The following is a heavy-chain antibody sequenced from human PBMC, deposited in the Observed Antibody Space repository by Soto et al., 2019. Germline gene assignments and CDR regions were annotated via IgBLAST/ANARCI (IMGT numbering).Heavy chain of an antibody. CDR2: IYYSGST. CDR3: ARRLYYDSSGFEGGGMDV. V-gene: IGHV4-39*01. CDR1: GASISSSSYY. J-gene: IGHJ6*02. D-gene: IGHD3-22*01. Sequence: PETLSLTRTVSGASISSSSYYWGWLRPPPGKGLEWIGSIYYSGSTYYNPSLKSRVTISVDTSKNQFSLKLSSVTAADTAVYYCARRLYYDSSGFEGGGMDVWGQGTTVTVS.